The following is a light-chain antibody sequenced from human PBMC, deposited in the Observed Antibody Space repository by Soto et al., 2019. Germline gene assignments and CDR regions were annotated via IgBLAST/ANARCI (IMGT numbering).Light chain of an antibody. CDR3: QQCGGSPLFS. CDR2: TTS. CDR1: QTVTSSC. V-gene: IGKV3-20*01. Sequence: EIVLTQSPDTLSLSPGERATLSCTASQTVTSSCLAWYQRKPGQAPRVLIHTTSTMATDIPDRFSGSGSGTDFTLTISRLQPEDFAVYYCQQCGGSPLFSFGPGTRVDV. J-gene: IGKJ3*01.